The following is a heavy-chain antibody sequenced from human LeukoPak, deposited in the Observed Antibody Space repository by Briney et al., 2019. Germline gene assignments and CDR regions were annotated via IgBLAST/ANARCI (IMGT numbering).Heavy chain of an antibody. D-gene: IGHD1-14*01. V-gene: IGHV3-23*01. CDR3: AKDTGRDLLLDY. CDR2: IRGGGDT. J-gene: IGHJ4*02. CDR1: GFTFSSYA. Sequence: GSLRLSCAASGFTFSSYALSWVRQAPGKGLEWVSSIRGGGDTFYADSVQGRFTISRDNSKSTLYLQMNSLRGEDTAVYFCAKDTGRDLLLDYWGQGTLVTVSS.